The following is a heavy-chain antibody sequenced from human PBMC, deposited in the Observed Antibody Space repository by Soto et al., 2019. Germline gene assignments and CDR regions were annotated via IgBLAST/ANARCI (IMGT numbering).Heavy chain of an antibody. J-gene: IGHJ4*02. CDR1: GFTFSSYG. Sequence: QVQLVESGGGVVQPGRSLRLSCAASGFTFSSYGMHWVRQAPGKGLEWVAVISYDGSNKYYADSVKGRFTISRDNSKNTLYLQMNSLRAEDTAVYYCAKEPDIVVVVAPLDYWGQATLATVSS. D-gene: IGHD2-15*01. CDR3: AKEPDIVVVVAPLDY. V-gene: IGHV3-30*18. CDR2: ISYDGSNK.